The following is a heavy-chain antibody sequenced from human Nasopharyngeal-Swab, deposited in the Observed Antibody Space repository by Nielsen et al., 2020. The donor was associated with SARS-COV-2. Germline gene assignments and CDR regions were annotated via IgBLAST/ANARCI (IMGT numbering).Heavy chain of an antibody. D-gene: IGHD6-13*01. Sequence: ASVKVSCKVSGYTLTELSMHWVRQAPGKGLEWMGGFDPEDGETIYAQKFQGRVTMTEDTSTDTAYMELSSLRSEDTAVYSCATDSSAAGSYGMDVWGQGTTVTVSS. CDR2: FDPEDGET. CDR1: GYTLTELS. CDR3: ATDSSAAGSYGMDV. J-gene: IGHJ6*02. V-gene: IGHV1-24*01.